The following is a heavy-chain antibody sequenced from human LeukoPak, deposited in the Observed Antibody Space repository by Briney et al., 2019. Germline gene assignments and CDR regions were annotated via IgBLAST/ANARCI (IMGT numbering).Heavy chain of an antibody. D-gene: IGHD3-22*01. Sequence: GGSLRLCCAASGFTFSSYAMSWVRQAPGKGLEWVSAISGSGGSTYYADSVKGRFTISRDNSKNTLYLQMNSLRAEDTAVYYCAKSITMIVVVIGVDYWGQGTLVTVSS. CDR3: AKSITMIVVVIGVDY. CDR2: ISGSGGST. J-gene: IGHJ4*02. CDR1: GFTFSSYA. V-gene: IGHV3-23*01.